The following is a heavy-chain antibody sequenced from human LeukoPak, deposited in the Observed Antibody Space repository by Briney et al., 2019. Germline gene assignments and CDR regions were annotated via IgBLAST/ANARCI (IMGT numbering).Heavy chain of an antibody. D-gene: IGHD2-15*01. CDR1: GYSFPDYW. CDR3: ARRNCSGGSCYYPWFDP. J-gene: IGHJ5*02. Sequence: GESLKISCKASGYSFPDYWIGWVRQPPGKGLEWMGIIFPGDSDTRYSPSFQGQVTISADKSISTAYLQWSSLKASDNAMYYCARRNCSGGSCYYPWFDPWGQGTLVTVSS. CDR2: IFPGDSDT. V-gene: IGHV5-51*01.